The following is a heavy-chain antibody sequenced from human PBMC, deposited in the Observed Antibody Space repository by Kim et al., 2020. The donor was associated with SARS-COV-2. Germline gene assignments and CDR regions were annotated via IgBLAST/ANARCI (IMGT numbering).Heavy chain of an antibody. CDR1: GGTFTSFA. D-gene: IGHD1-1*01. CDR3: AKDPMTTTPAY. Sequence: SVKVSCKASGGTFTSFALSWVRQAPGQGLEWMGEIIPIFGTPNYAQKFQGRVTITADESTSTAYMELSSLRSEDTAVYYCAKDPMTTTPAYWGQGTLITVSS. CDR2: IIPIFGTP. V-gene: IGHV1-69*13. J-gene: IGHJ4*02.